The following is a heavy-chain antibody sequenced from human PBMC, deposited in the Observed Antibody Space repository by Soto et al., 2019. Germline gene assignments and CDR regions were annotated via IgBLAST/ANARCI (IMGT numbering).Heavy chain of an antibody. V-gene: IGHV3-33*01. CDR1: GFTFSSYG. CDR2: IWYDGSNK. CDR3: ARAGRQWLVAPSDY. J-gene: IGHJ4*02. D-gene: IGHD6-19*01. Sequence: ESGGGVVQPGRSLRLSCAASGFTFSSYGMHWVRQAPGKGLEWVAVIWYDGSNKYYADSVKGRFTISRDNSKNTLYLQMNSLRAEDTAVYYCARAGRQWLVAPSDYWGQGTLVTVSS.